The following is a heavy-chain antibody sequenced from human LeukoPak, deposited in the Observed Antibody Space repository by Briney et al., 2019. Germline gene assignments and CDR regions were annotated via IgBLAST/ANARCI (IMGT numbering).Heavy chain of an antibody. Sequence: SGTLSLTCAVSGGSISSSNWWSWVRQPPGKGLEWIGEIYHSGSTNYNPSLKSRVTISVDKSKNQFSLKLSSVTAADTAVYYCARGYCTNGVCYRYDAFDIWGQGTMVTVSS. V-gene: IGHV4-4*02. CDR1: GGSISSSNW. CDR3: ARGYCTNGVCYRYDAFDI. J-gene: IGHJ3*02. CDR2: IYHSGST. D-gene: IGHD2-8*01.